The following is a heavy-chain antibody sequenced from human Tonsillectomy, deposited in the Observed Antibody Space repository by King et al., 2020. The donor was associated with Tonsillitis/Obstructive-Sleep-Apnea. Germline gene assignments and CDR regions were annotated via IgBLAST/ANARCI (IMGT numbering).Heavy chain of an antibody. J-gene: IGHJ3*02. D-gene: IGHD3-10*01. CDR2: ISNDGTNK. CDR3: ARDYRGDRGAFDI. CDR1: GFTFSSYV. V-gene: IGHV3-30*04. Sequence: VQLVESGGGVVQPGRSLRLSCAASGFTFSSYVMHWVRQGPGKGLEWVAVISNDGTNKYHAESVKGRFTISRDNSQNTLYLQMNSLRAEDTAVYYCARDYRGDRGAFDIWGQGTMVTVSS.